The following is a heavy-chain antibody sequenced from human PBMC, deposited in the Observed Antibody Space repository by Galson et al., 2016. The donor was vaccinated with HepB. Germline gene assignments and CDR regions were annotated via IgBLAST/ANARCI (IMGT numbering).Heavy chain of an antibody. CDR3: VKRPTATGGYFDY. CDR1: GFTLNNYV. CDR2: IIGSGATT. V-gene: IGHV3-23*01. J-gene: IGHJ4*02. Sequence: SLRLSCAASGFTLNNYVMSWVRQVPGRGLESVSSIIGSGATTYYTDSVRGRFTISRDISKNTLYLEMNSLRADDTAVYYCVKRPTATGGYFDYWGQGTLVTVSS. D-gene: IGHD2-8*02.